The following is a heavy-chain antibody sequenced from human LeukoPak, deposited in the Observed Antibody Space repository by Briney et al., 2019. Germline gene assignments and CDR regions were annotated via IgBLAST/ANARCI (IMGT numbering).Heavy chain of an antibody. V-gene: IGHV4-39*01. CDR2: IYYSGST. D-gene: IGHD6-19*01. J-gene: IGHJ3*02. CDR1: GDSINSSDYY. Sequence: SETLSLTCTVSGDSINSSDYYWAWIRQPPGKGLEWIGSIYYSGSTYYNAALRSRVTLSIDTSRNQFSLTLSSMTAADTTLYYCARRAVAGTGAFDIWGPGTMVTVSS. CDR3: ARRAVAGTGAFDI.